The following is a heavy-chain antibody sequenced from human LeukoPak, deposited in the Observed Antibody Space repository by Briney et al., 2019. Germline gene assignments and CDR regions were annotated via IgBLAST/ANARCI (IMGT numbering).Heavy chain of an antibody. CDR3: AKRDKVSGDYYHSFDY. CDR1: GFSVTNNY. J-gene: IGHJ4*02. D-gene: IGHD3-10*01. CDR2: FYVGGAT. V-gene: IGHV3-53*01. Sequence: GGSLRLSCAVSGFSVTNNYMSWVRQAPGKGLEWVSVFYVGGATYYADSVKGRFTISRDNSENTLYLQMKSLRAEDTAVYYCAKRDKVSGDYYHSFDYWGQGTLVTVSS.